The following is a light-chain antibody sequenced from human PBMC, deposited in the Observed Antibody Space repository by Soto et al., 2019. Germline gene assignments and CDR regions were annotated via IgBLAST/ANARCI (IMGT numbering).Light chain of an antibody. J-gene: IGKJ2*01. CDR1: QNVSNY. Sequence: EIVLTQSPATLSLSPGQSATLSCRVSQNVSNYLAWFQQNTGHAPRLLIYDASNRATGIPARFSGSGSGTDFTLTISSLEPEDFAVYYCQQRTTWPPYTFGQGTTLAIK. CDR2: DAS. CDR3: QQRTTWPPYT. V-gene: IGKV3-11*01.